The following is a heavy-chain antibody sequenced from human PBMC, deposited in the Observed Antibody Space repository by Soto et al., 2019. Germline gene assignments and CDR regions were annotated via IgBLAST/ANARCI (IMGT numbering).Heavy chain of an antibody. J-gene: IGHJ3*02. D-gene: IGHD2-2*01. CDR3: ARLYCSSSSCYSVGAFDI. CDR1: PFTFSSYG. CDR2: VWFDGSDK. V-gene: IGHV3-33*01. Sequence: LRLSCAASPFTFSSYGMHWVRQAPGKGLEWVALVWFDGSDKYYTDSVKGRFTISRDNSKNTLYLQMNSLRAEDTAVYYCARLYCSSSSCYSVGAFDIWGQGTMVTVSS.